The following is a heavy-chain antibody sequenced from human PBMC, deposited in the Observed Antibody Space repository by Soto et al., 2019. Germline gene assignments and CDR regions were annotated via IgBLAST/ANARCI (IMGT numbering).Heavy chain of an antibody. CDR2: ISCCGGST. J-gene: IGHJ4*02. D-gene: IGHD6-19*01. Sequence: EVQLLESGGGVVQPGGSLRLSCVGSGFNFKKFAMSWVRQAPGEGLEWVSGISCCGGSTSYADSVKGRFSIARDDSTNTLSLQMNNLRVEDTAQYYCAKADAEQWLLPHLDKWGQGTLVTVS. CDR1: GFNFKKFA. CDR3: AKADAEQWLLPHLDK. V-gene: IGHV3-23*01.